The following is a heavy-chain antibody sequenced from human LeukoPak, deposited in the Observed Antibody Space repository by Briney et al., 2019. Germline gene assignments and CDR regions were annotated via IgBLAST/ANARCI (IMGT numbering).Heavy chain of an antibody. CDR3: ATGDYGSGSYNPGLSFDY. Sequence: GASVKVSCKVSGYTLTELSMHWVRQAPGKGLEWMGGFDPEDGETIYAQKFQGRVTMIEDTSTDTAYMELSSLRSEDTAVYYCATGDYGSGSYNPGLSFDYWGQGTLVTVSS. CDR1: GYTLTELS. J-gene: IGHJ4*02. D-gene: IGHD3-10*01. V-gene: IGHV1-24*01. CDR2: FDPEDGET.